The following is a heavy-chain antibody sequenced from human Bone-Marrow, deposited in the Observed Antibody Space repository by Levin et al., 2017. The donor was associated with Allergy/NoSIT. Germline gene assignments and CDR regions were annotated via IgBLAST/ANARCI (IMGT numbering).Heavy chain of an antibody. CDR3: ARGQNFDDSSGYNDH. J-gene: IGHJ4*02. CDR1: GYTFINYD. Sequence: GASVKVSCKTFGYTFINYDINWVRQATGQKPEWMGWMNPKNGNTGNTQKFQGRVTMTRDTSTSTAFMELRSLRSEDTAVYYCARGQNFDDSSGYNDHWGQGTLLTVS. D-gene: IGHD3-22*01. CDR2: MNPKNGNT. V-gene: IGHV1-8*01.